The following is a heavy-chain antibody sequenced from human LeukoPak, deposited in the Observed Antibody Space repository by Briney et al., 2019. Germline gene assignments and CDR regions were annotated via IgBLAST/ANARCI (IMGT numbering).Heavy chain of an antibody. CDR3: ARIVDTAMVQIDY. CDR1: GYTFTGYY. D-gene: IGHD5-18*01. J-gene: IGHJ4*02. Sequence: ASVKVSCKASGYTFTGYYMHWVRQAPGQGLEWMGWINPNSGGTNYAQKSQGRVTMTRDTSISTAYMELSRLRSDDTAVYYCARIVDTAMVQIDYWGQGTLVTVSS. V-gene: IGHV1-2*02. CDR2: INPNSGGT.